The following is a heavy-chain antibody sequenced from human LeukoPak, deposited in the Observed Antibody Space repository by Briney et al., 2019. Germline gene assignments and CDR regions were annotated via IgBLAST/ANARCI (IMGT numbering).Heavy chain of an antibody. CDR3: ARVRRTPSYYYDSSGYYDLDY. CDR1: GGSFSGYY. D-gene: IGHD3-22*01. J-gene: IGHJ4*02. V-gene: IGHV4-34*01. CDR2: INRSGST. Sequence: PSETLSLTCAVYGGSFSGYYWSWIRQPPGKGLEWIGEINRSGSTNYNPSLKSRVTISVDTSKNQFSLKLSSVTAADTAVYYCARVRRTPSYYYDSSGYYDLDYWGQGTLVTVSS.